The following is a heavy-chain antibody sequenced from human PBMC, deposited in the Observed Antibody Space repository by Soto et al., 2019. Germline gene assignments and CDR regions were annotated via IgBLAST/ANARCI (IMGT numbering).Heavy chain of an antibody. J-gene: IGHJ5*02. CDR3: AREVGDYPARRYNWFDP. Sequence: GGSPRLSCAASGFTVSSNYMSWVRQAPGKGLEWVSVIYSGGSTYYADSVKGRFTISRDNSKNTLYLQMNSLRAEDTAVYYCAREVGDYPARRYNWFDPWGQGTLVTVPQ. D-gene: IGHD4-17*01. V-gene: IGHV3-66*01. CDR2: IYSGGST. CDR1: GFTVSSNY.